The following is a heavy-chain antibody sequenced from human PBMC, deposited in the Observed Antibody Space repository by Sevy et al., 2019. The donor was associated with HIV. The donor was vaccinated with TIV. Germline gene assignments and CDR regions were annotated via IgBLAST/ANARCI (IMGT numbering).Heavy chain of an antibody. D-gene: IGHD3-3*01. V-gene: IGHV3-23*01. Sequence: GGSLRLSCAASGFTFSSYAMSWVRQAPGKGLEWVSAISGSGGSTYYADSVKGRFTISRDNSKNTLCLQMNSLRAEDTAVYYCAKASTFWSGYYRNDAFDIWGQGTMVTVSS. CDR1: GFTFSSYA. CDR2: ISGSGGST. J-gene: IGHJ3*02. CDR3: AKASTFWSGYYRNDAFDI.